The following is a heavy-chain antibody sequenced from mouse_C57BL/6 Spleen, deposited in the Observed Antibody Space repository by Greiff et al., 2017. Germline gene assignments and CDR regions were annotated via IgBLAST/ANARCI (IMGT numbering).Heavy chain of an antibody. J-gene: IGHJ4*01. CDR3: ARRGDSSGYVNAMDY. Sequence: QVQLQQPGAELVKPGASVKLSCKASGYTFTSYWMQWVKQRPGQGLEWIGEIDPSDSYTNYNQQFKGKATLTVDTSSSTAYMQLSSLTSEDSAVYYCARRGDSSGYVNAMDYWGQGTSVTVSS. D-gene: IGHD3-2*02. V-gene: IGHV1-50*01. CDR2: IDPSDSYT. CDR1: GYTFTSYW.